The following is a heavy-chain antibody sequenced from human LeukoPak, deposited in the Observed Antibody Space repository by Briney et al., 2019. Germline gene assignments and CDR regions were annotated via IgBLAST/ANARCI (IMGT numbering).Heavy chain of an antibody. CDR1: GYRFTDYY. CDR2: INPDSGGT. D-gene: IGHD2-15*01. J-gene: IGHJ5*02. CDR3: ARASNHGNRWYSWLDP. V-gene: IGHV1-2*02. Sequence: ASVKVSCKASGYRFTDYYLYWVRQAPGQGLECMGWINPDSGGTDYAQKFQGRITMTRDTSIGTAYMEMRGLTSDDTAVYYCARASNHGNRWYSWLDPWGQGTQVTVSS.